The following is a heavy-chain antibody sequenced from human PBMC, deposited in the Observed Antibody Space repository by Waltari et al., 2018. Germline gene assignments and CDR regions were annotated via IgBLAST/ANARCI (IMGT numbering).Heavy chain of an antibody. J-gene: IGHJ4*02. CDR2: IRYDGSNK. CDR1: GFTFSSYG. D-gene: IGHD6-13*01. CDR3: AKGQAAVLLVTY. V-gene: IGHV3-30*02. Sequence: QVQLVESGGGVVQPGGSLRLSCAASGFTFSSYGMHWFRQAPGKGLEWVAFIRYDGSNKYYADSVKGRFTISRDNSKNTLYLQMNSLRAEDTAVYYCAKGQAAVLLVTYWGQGTLVTVSS.